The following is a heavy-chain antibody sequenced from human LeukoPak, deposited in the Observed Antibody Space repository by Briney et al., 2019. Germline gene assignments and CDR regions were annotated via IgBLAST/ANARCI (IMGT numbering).Heavy chain of an antibody. CDR1: GFTFSSYG. Sequence: GGSLRLSCAASGFTFSSYGMHWVRQAPGKGLEWVSAISGSGGSTYYADSVKGRFTISRDNSKNTLYLQMSSLRAEDTAVYYCAKDSPIAAAGTSGNWGQGTLVTVSS. CDR3: AKDSPIAAAGTSGN. J-gene: IGHJ4*02. D-gene: IGHD6-13*01. V-gene: IGHV3-23*01. CDR2: ISGSGGST.